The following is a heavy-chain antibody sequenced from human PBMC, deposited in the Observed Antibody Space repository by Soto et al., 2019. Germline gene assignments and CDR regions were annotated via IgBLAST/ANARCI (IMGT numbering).Heavy chain of an antibody. V-gene: IGHV3-30-3*01. CDR2: ISYDGSNK. CDR1: GFTFSSYA. Sequence: QVQLVESGGGVVQPGRSLRLSCAASGFTFSSYAMHWVRQAPGKGLEWVAVISYDGSNKYYADSVKGRFTISRDNSKNTLYLQMNSLRAEDTAVYYCARVGDYGDYGGRGYYYGMDVWGQGTTVTVSS. J-gene: IGHJ6*02. CDR3: ARVGDYGDYGGRGYYYGMDV. D-gene: IGHD4-17*01.